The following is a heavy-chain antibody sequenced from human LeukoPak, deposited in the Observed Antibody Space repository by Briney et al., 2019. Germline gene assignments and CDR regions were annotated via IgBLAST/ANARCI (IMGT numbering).Heavy chain of an antibody. CDR2: IYYSGST. Sequence: PSETLSLTCTVSGSSISSYYWSWIRQPAGKGLEWIGSIYYSGSTYYNPSLKSRVTISVDTSKNQFSLKLSSVTAADTAVYYCARIGAAGPFDYWGQGTLVTVSS. V-gene: IGHV4-4*07. J-gene: IGHJ4*02. D-gene: IGHD6-13*01. CDR1: GSSISSYY. CDR3: ARIGAAGPFDY.